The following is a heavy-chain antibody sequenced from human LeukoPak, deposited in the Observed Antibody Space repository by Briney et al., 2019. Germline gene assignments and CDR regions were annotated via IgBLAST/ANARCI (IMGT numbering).Heavy chain of an antibody. CDR3: ASGTSTYYELYF. V-gene: IGHV4-39*01. CDR2: FFYSGST. J-gene: IGHJ4*02. Sequence: PSETLSLTCTVSGGSISSSTYYWGWIRQPPGKGLEWIGSFFYSGSTYYNPSLKSRLTMSVDTSNNQFSLKLMSVTAADTAVYYCASGTSTYYELYFWGQGTLVTVSS. D-gene: IGHD3-3*01. CDR1: GGSISSSTYY.